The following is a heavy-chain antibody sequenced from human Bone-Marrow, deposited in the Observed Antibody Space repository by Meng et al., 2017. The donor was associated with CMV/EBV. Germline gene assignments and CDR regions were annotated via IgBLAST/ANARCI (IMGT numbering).Heavy chain of an antibody. Sequence: GESLKISCAASGFTFSSYAMHWVRQAPGKGLEWVAVISYDGSNKYYADSVKGRFTISRDNSKNTLYLQMNSLRAEDTAVYYCARDVGYCSSTSCYGWFGPWGQGNLVTGSS. D-gene: IGHD2-2*03. J-gene: IGHJ5*02. CDR1: GFTFSSYA. V-gene: IGHV3-30-3*01. CDR2: ISYDGSNK. CDR3: ARDVGYCSSTSCYGWFGP.